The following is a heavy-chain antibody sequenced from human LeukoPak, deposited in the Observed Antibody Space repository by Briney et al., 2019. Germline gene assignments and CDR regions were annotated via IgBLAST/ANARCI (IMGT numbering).Heavy chain of an antibody. J-gene: IGHJ6*03. D-gene: IGHD3-10*01. Sequence: SETLSLTCTVSGGSISSYYWSWIRQPAGKGLEWIGRFYTSGSTNYNPSLKSRVTMSVDTSKNQFSLKLSSVTAEDTAVYYCARARYGSGSIIIGRWSYYMDVWGKGTTVTVSS. CDR1: GGSISSYY. CDR2: FYTSGST. V-gene: IGHV4-4*07. CDR3: ARARYGSGSIIIGRWSYYMDV.